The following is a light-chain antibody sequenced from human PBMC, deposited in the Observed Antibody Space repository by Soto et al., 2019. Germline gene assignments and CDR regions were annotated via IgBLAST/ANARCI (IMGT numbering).Light chain of an antibody. J-gene: IGLJ3*02. CDR1: SSNIGSNY. V-gene: IGLV1-47*02. CDR2: SNN. Sequence: QSVLTQPPSASGTPGQRVTISCSGSSSNIGSNYVYWYQQLPGTAPKLLIYSNNQRPSAVPDRFSGSKSGTSASLAISGLRSEDEADYYCAAWDDSLSGWVFGGGTKVTVL. CDR3: AAWDDSLSGWV.